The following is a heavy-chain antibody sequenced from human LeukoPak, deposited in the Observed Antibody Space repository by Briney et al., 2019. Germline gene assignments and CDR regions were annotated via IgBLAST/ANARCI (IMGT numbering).Heavy chain of an antibody. Sequence: SETLSLTCTVSGYSISSGYYWGWIRQPPGKGLEWIGSIYHSGSTYYNPSLKSRVTISVDTSKNQFSLKLSSVTAADTAVYYCARAAKKPRYSYGLYYYYMDVWGKGTTVTVSS. CDR3: ARAAKKPRYSYGLYYYYMDV. V-gene: IGHV4-38-2*02. CDR1: GYSISSGYY. D-gene: IGHD5-18*01. CDR2: IYHSGST. J-gene: IGHJ6*03.